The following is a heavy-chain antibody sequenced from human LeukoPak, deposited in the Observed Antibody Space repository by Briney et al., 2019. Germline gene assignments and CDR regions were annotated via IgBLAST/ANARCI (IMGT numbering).Heavy chain of an antibody. D-gene: IGHD3-22*01. CDR3: ARDNPTWYYYDSSGYYPFDY. J-gene: IGHJ4*02. V-gene: IGHV4-59*12. CDR2: IRYSVST. Sequence: SETLSLTCTVSGGSITTYFWSWIRQPPGKGLEWVCYIRYSVSTSYNPSLKSRVTMSVDTSKNQFSLKLSSVTAADTAVYYCARDNPTWYYYDSSGYYPFDYWGQGTLVTVSS. CDR1: GGSITTYF.